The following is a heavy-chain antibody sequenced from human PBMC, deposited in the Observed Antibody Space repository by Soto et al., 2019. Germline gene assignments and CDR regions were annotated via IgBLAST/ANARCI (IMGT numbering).Heavy chain of an antibody. D-gene: IGHD3-22*01. J-gene: IGHJ6*02. CDR3: ARFGVRYYYDSSGYPPFGMDV. CDR1: GYTFTSYD. Sequence: ASVKVSCKASGYTFTSYDINWVRQATGQGLEWMGWMNPNSGNTGYAQKFQGRVTMTRNTSISTAYMELSSLRSEDTAVYYCARFGVRYYYDSSGYPPFGMDVWGQGTTVTVSS. CDR2: MNPNSGNT. V-gene: IGHV1-8*01.